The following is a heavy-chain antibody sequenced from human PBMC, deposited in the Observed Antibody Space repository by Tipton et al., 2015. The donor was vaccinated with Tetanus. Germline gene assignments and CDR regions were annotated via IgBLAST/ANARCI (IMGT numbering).Heavy chain of an antibody. CDR2: MYSGGDT. CDR1: GFLISSYA. V-gene: IGHV3-53*01. CDR3: VRDGGSSGWLAY. Sequence: SLRLSCAGSGFLISSYAMNWVRQAPGKGLEWVSVMYSGGDTYYVDSVKGRFSISRDNAKNTLYLQMNSLRVEDTAVYYCVRDGGSSGWLAYWGQGTLVTVSS. D-gene: IGHD6-19*01. J-gene: IGHJ4*02.